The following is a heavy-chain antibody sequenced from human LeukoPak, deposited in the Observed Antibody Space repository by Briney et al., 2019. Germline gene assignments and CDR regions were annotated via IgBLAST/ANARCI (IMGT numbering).Heavy chain of an antibody. CDR1: GGSISNENW. J-gene: IGHJ3*02. CDR2: IHYRGGT. CDR3: ATPNDAFNI. Sequence: PSGTLCLTCAVSGGSISNENWWSWVRQPPGKGLEWIGEIHYRGGTNYNPSLRSRVTISVDTSKNQFSLKMTSVTAADTAVYYCATPNDAFNIWGQGTMVTASS. V-gene: IGHV4-4*02.